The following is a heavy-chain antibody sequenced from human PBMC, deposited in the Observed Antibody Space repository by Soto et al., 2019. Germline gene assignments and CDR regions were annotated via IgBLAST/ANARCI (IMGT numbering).Heavy chain of an antibody. CDR2: IKQDGSEK. CDR3: ARVFSGSRDNSPYRYFDY. D-gene: IGHD3-22*01. J-gene: IGHJ4*02. V-gene: IGHV3-7*01. Sequence: GGSLRLSCAASGFTFSTYWMSWVRQAPGKGLEWVANIKQDGSEKYYVDSVKGRFTISRDNAKNSLSLQMNSLRAEDTAVYHCARVFSGSRDNSPYRYFDYWGQGTLVTVSS. CDR1: GFTFSTYW.